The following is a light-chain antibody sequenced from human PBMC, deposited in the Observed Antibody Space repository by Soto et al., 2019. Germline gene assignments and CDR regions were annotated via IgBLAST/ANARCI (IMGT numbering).Light chain of an antibody. CDR1: QSVSSSY. CDR2: GAS. V-gene: IGKV3-20*01. CDR3: QQYGSSPRT. J-gene: IGKJ1*01. Sequence: EIVLTQSPGTLSLSPGERATLSCRASQSVSSSYLAWYQQKPGQAPRPLIYGASSRATGFADRFSGSGSGTDFTLTISRLEPEDFAVYYCQQYGSSPRTFGQGTKVEIK.